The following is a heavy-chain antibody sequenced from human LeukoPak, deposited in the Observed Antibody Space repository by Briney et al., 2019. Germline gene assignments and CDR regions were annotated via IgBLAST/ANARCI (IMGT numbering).Heavy chain of an antibody. CDR2: IYPGDSDT. J-gene: IGHJ4*02. Sequence: GESLKISCKGSGYSFTSYWIAWVRQMPGKGLEWMGIIYPGDSDTRYSPSFQGQVTFSADKSISTAYLRWSSLKASDTAIYYCARESGRVSDYWGQGTLVTVSS. CDR3: ARESGRVSDY. D-gene: IGHD2-15*01. V-gene: IGHV5-51*01. CDR1: GYSFTSYW.